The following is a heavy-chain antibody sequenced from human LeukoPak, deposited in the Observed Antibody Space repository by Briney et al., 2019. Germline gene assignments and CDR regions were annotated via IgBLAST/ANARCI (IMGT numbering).Heavy chain of an antibody. V-gene: IGHV4-34*01. CDR2: INHSGST. D-gene: IGHD4-17*01. J-gene: IGHJ3*02. CDR3: ARVVATVPHAFDI. Sequence: SETLSLTCAVYGGSFSGYYWSWIRQPPGKGLEWIGEINHSGSTNYNPSLKSRVTISVDTSKNQFSLKLSSVTAADTAVYYCARVVATVPHAFDIWGQGTMVTVSS. CDR1: GGSFSGYY.